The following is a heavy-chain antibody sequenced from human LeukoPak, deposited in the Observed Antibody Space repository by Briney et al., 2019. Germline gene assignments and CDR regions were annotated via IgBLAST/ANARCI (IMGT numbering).Heavy chain of an antibody. CDR1: GYTFTSYG. D-gene: IGHD2-15*01. CDR2: INPNSGGT. Sequence: ASVKVSCKASGYTFTSYGISWVRQAPGQGLEWMGWINPNSGGTNYAQKFQGRVTMTRDTSISTAYMELSRLRSDDTAVYYCARGVVVVVAATYWFDPWGQGTLVTVSS. V-gene: IGHV1-2*02. J-gene: IGHJ5*02. CDR3: ARGVVVVVAATYWFDP.